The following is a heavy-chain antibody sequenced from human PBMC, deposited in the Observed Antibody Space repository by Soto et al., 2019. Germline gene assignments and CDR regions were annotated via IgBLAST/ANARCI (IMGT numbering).Heavy chain of an antibody. J-gene: IGHJ4*02. CDR3: ATERGDYYDSSGYYYVGLAY. D-gene: IGHD3-22*01. V-gene: IGHV1-24*01. Sequence: ASVKVSCKVSGYTLTELSMHLVRQAPGKGLEWMGGFDPEDGETIYAQKFQGRVTMTEDTSTDTAYMELSSLRSEDTAVYYCATERGDYYDSSGYYYVGLAYWGQGTLVTVSS. CDR2: FDPEDGET. CDR1: GYTLTELS.